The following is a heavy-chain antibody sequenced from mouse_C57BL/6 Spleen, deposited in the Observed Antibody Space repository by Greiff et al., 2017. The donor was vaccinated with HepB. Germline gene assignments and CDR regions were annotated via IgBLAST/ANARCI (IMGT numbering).Heavy chain of an antibody. Sequence: EVKLVESGGDLVKPGGSLKLSCAASGFTFSSYGMSWVRQTPDKRLEWVATISSGGSYTYYPDSVKGRFTISRDNAKSTLYLQMSSLKSEDTAVYYCARRASYFDYWGQGTTLTVSS. CDR3: ARRASYFDY. CDR2: ISSGGSYT. J-gene: IGHJ2*01. V-gene: IGHV5-6*02. CDR1: GFTFSSYG. D-gene: IGHD1-2*01.